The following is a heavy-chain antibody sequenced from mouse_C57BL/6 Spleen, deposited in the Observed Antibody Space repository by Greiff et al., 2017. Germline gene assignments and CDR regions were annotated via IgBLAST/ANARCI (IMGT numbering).Heavy chain of an antibody. V-gene: IGHV5-4*01. Sequence: EVQGVESGGGLVKPGGSLKLSCAASGFTFSSYAMSWVRQTPEKRLEWVATISDGGSYTYYPDNVKGRFTISRDNAKNNLYLQMSHLKSEDTAMYYCARRHYDVAWFAYWGQGTLVTVSA. CDR1: GFTFSSYA. J-gene: IGHJ3*01. CDR3: ARRHYDVAWFAY. D-gene: IGHD2-4*01. CDR2: ISDGGSYT.